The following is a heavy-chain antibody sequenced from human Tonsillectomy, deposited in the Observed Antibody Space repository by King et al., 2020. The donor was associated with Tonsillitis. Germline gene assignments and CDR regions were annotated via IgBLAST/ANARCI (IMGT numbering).Heavy chain of an antibody. V-gene: IGHV4-4*02. D-gene: IGHD3-10*01. J-gene: IGHJ4*02. CDR1: GGSISSSNW. Sequence: QLQESGPGLVKPSGTLSLTCAVSGGSISSSNWWNWVRQPPGKGLEWIGEIHHSGSTNYNPSLKSRVTISVDKSKNQFSLKLSSVTAADTAVYYCERSGGDYYGSGSHSNFFDYWGQGTLVTVSS. CDR2: IHHSGST. CDR3: ERSGGDYYGSGSHSNFFDY.